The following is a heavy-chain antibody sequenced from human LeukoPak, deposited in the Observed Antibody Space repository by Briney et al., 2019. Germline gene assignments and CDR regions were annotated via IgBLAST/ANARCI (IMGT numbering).Heavy chain of an antibody. Sequence: SETLSLTCTVSGGSISSSIHYWGWVRQSPRKGLEWIGTIHYSGNTYYNPSLRSRLTISLDTSNNQFSLKLSSVTAADTAVYYCATYTEDYSGPAFAPWGQGTLVIVSS. D-gene: IGHD3-16*01. V-gene: IGHV4-39*07. CDR1: GGSISSSIHY. J-gene: IGHJ5*02. CDR2: IHYSGNT. CDR3: ATYTEDYSGPAFAP.